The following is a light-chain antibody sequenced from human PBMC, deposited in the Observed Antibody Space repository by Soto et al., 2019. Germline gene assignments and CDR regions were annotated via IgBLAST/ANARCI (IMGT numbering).Light chain of an antibody. CDR3: QTWGSGIQV. CDR2: VNSDGSH. Sequence: QAVVTQSPSASASLGGSVKLTCTLSSGHSSYAIAWHQQQPEKGPRHLMQVNSDGSHSKGDGIPDRFSGSTSGAERYLTISSLQSEDEADYYCQTWGSGIQVFGGGTKVTVL. J-gene: IGLJ2*01. V-gene: IGLV4-69*01. CDR1: SGHSSYA.